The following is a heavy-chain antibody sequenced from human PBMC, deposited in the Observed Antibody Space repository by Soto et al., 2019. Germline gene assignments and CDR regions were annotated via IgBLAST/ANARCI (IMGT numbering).Heavy chain of an antibody. CDR2: INPSGGST. Sequence: ASVKVSCKASGYTFTICCMHWLRHAPGQGLEWMRIINPSGGSTSYAQNFQGRVTMTRDPSTSTVYMELSSLRSEDTAVYYWAGTTGYYYYGMYGWGQGTPVTGSS. CDR3: AGTTGYYYYGMYG. J-gene: IGHJ6*02. V-gene: IGHV1-46*01. D-gene: IGHD4-17*01. CDR1: GYTFTICC.